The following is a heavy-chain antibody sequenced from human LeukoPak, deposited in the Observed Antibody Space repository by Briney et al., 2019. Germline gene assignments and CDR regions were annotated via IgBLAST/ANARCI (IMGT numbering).Heavy chain of an antibody. J-gene: IGHJ1*01. CDR1: GGSISSYY. D-gene: IGHD1-26*01. CDR2: IYYSGST. CDR3: ATVGFSSVGY. V-gene: IGHV4-59*01. Sequence: SETLSLTCTVSGGSISSYYWSWIRQPPGKGLECIGFIYYSGSTNYNPSLKSRVTISVDTSKNQFSLKLSSLTAADTAVYYCATVGFSSVGYWGQGTLVTVSS.